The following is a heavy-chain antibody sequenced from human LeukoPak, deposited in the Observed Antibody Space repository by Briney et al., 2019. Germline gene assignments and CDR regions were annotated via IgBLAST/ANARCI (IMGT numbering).Heavy chain of an antibody. V-gene: IGHV1-2*02. Sequence: GASVKVSCKASGYTFTGYYMHWVRQAPGQGLEWMGWINPNSGDTNYAQKFQGRVTMTRDTSISTACMELRRLSSDDTAVYYCARVADYSPGLTNIPYWGQGTLVTVSS. D-gene: IGHD1-26*01. CDR2: INPNSGDT. CDR1: GYTFTGYY. CDR3: ARVADYSPGLTNIPY. J-gene: IGHJ4*02.